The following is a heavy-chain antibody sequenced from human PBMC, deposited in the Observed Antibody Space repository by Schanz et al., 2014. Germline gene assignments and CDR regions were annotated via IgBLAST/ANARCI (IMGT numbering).Heavy chain of an antibody. CDR2: ISDDGSNK. D-gene: IGHD4-4*01. CDR3: AKDRQTTVNRVGYYYGMDV. Sequence: QVQLVESGGGVVQPGRSLRLSCAASGFSFSSYPMHWVRQAPGKGLEWVAVISDDGSNKYYADSVKGRFTISRDDAKNSLYLQMNSLRAEDTALYYCAKDRQTTVNRVGYYYGMDVWGQGTTVTVSS. V-gene: IGHV3-30*04. CDR1: GFSFSSYP. J-gene: IGHJ6*02.